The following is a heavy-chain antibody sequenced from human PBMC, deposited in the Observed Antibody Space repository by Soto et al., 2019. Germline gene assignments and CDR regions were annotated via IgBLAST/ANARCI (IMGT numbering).Heavy chain of an antibody. V-gene: IGHV3-48*02. CDR1: GFTFSSYS. CDR3: ARDCHYYYDSSGYDY. J-gene: IGHJ4*02. Sequence: GGSLRLSCAASGFTFSSYSMNWVRQAPGKGLEWVSYISSSSSTIYYADSVKGRFTISRDNAKNSLYLQMNSLRDEDTAVYYCARDCHYYYDSSGYDYWGQGTLVTVSS. CDR2: ISSSSSTI. D-gene: IGHD3-22*01.